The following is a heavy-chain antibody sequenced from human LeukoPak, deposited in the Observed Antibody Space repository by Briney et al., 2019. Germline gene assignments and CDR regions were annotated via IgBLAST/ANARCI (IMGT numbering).Heavy chain of an antibody. CDR3: AKVSVAPYYYDSSGYYPPDY. J-gene: IGHJ4*02. CDR2: IRYDGSNK. V-gene: IGHV3-30*02. Sequence: PGGSLRLSCAASGFTFSSYGMHWVRQAPGKGLEWVAFIRYDGSNKYYADSVKGRFTISRDNSKNTLYLQMNSLRAEDTAVYYCAKVSVAPYYYDSSGYYPPDYWGQGTLVTVSS. D-gene: IGHD3-22*01. CDR1: GFTFSSYG.